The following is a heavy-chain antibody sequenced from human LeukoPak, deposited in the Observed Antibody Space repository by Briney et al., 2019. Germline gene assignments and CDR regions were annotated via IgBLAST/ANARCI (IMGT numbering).Heavy chain of an antibody. D-gene: IGHD1-26*01. J-gene: IGHJ4*02. CDR1: GFTFSSYA. V-gene: IGHV3-30-3*01. CDR2: ISYDGSNK. CDR3: AREWELDVDY. Sequence: GGSLRLSCAASGFTFSSYAMHWVRQAPGKGLEWVAVISYDGSNKYYADSVKGRFTISRDNSKNTLYLQMNSLRAEDTAVYYCAREWELDVDYWGQGTLVTASS.